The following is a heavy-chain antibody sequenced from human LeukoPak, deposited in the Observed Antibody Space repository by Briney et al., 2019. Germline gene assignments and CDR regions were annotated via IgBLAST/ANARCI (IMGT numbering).Heavy chain of an antibody. V-gene: IGHV3-53*01. Sequence: PGGSLRLSCAASGFTVGSNYMSWVRQAPGKGLEWVSVIYSGGSTYYADSVKGRYTISRDNSKNTLYLQMNSLRAEDTAVYYCARVESSGYLSAFDIWGQGTMVTVSS. J-gene: IGHJ3*02. CDR1: GFTVGSNY. CDR3: ARVESSGYLSAFDI. D-gene: IGHD3-22*01. CDR2: IYSGGST.